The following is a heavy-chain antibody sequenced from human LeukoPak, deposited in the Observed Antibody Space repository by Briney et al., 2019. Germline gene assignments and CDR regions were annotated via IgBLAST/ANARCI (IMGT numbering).Heavy chain of an antibody. CDR1: GFTFSSYS. CDR3: AKGGMRYYFDY. J-gene: IGHJ4*02. CDR2: ISGSGGST. Sequence: GSLRLSCAASGFTFSSYSISWVRRAPGEGLEWVSAISGSGGSTYYADSVKGRFTISRDNSKNTLYLQMNSLRAADTAVYYCAKGGMRYYFDYWGQGTLVTVSS. V-gene: IGHV3-23*01. D-gene: IGHD3-16*01.